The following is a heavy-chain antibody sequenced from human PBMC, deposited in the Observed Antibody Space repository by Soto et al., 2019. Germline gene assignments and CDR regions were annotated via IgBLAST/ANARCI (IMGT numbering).Heavy chain of an antibody. CDR2: IDPSDSYT. Sequence: GESLKISCKGSGYSFTSYWISWVRQMPGKGLEWMGRIDPSDSYTNYSPSFQGHVTISADKSISTAYLQWSSLKASDTAMYYCAIRTAMVKGLYYYRMDVWGQGNTVTVYS. J-gene: IGHJ6*02. V-gene: IGHV5-10-1*01. CDR3: AIRTAMVKGLYYYRMDV. CDR1: GYSFTSYW. D-gene: IGHD5-18*01.